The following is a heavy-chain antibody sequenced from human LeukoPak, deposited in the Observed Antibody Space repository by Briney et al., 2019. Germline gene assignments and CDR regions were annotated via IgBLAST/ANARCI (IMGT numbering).Heavy chain of an antibody. D-gene: IGHD6-13*01. J-gene: IGHJ4*02. CDR3: AASTPDSSSWYWGYFDY. CDR1: GFTFTSSA. V-gene: IGHV1-58*02. Sequence: SVKASCKASGFTFTSSAMQWVRQARGQRLEWIGWIVVGSGNTNYAQKFQERVTITRDMSTSTAYMELSSLRSEDTAVYYCAASTPDSSSWYWGYFDYWGQGTLVTVSS. CDR2: IVVGSGNT.